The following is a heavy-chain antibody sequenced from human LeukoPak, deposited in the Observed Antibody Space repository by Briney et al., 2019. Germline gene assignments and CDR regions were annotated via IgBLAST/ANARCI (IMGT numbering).Heavy chain of an antibody. J-gene: IGHJ5*02. CDR1: GYTFTGYY. Sequence: ASVKVSCKASGYTFTGYYMHWVRQAPGQGLEWLGWINPKSGGTSYAQKFQGRVTLTRDTSISTAYMELNRLRSDDTAVYYCALYYYDTPESTGTFDPWGQGTLVTVSS. V-gene: IGHV1-2*02. CDR2: INPKSGGT. D-gene: IGHD3-22*01. CDR3: ALYYYDTPESTGTFDP.